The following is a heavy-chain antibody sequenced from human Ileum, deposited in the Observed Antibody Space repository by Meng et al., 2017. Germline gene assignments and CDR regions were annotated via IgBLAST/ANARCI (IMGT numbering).Heavy chain of an antibody. V-gene: IGHV4-59*01. D-gene: IGHD1-26*01. CDR2: IYYSGST. CDR3: ARESRASGSYRFDY. J-gene: IGHJ4*02. Sequence: GSLRLSCTVSGGSISSYYWSWIRQPPGKGLEWIGYIYYSGSTNYNPSLKSRVTISVDTSKNQFSLKLSSVTAADTAVYYCARESRASGSYRFDYWGQGTRVTGSS. CDR1: GGSISSYY.